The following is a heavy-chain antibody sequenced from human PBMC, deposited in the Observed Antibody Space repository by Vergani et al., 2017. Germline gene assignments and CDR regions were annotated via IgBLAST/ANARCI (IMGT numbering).Heavy chain of an antibody. CDR2: ISSNGGST. CDR1: GFTFSSYA. Sequence: EVQLVESGEGLVQPGGSLRLSCAASGFTFSSYAMHWVHKAPGKGLEYVSAISSNGGSTYYADSVKGRFTISRDNSENTLYLQMGSLRAEDMALYYCAKDPSPLYYYDSSVAFDIWGQGTMVTVSS. V-gene: IGHV3-64*02. D-gene: IGHD3-22*01. J-gene: IGHJ3*02. CDR3: AKDPSPLYYYDSSVAFDI.